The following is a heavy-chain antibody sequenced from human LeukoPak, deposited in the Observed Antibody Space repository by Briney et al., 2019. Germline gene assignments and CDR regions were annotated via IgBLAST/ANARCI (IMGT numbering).Heavy chain of an antibody. CDR1: GFTFSSYA. CDR3: AKAGTGSYYYYYYMDV. D-gene: IGHD1/OR15-1a*01. V-gene: IGHV3-64*01. Sequence: GSLRLSCAASGFTFSSYAMHWVRQAPGKGLEYVSAISSNGGSTYYANSVKGRFTISRDNSKNTLYLQMNSLRAEDTAIYYCAKAGTGSYYYYYYMDVWGKGTTVTISS. CDR2: ISSNGGST. J-gene: IGHJ6*03.